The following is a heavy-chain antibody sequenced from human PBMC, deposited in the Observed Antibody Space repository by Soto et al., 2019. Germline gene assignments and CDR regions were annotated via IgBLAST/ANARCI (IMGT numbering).Heavy chain of an antibody. CDR2: IYYSGST. D-gene: IGHD6-13*01. V-gene: IGHV4-31*03. J-gene: IGHJ4*02. Sequence: SETLSLTCTVSGGSISSGGYYWSWIRQHPGKGLEWIGYIYYSGSTYYNPSLKSRVTISVDTSKNQFSLKLSSVTAADTAVYYCSREGIAAAAYFDYWGQGTLVTVSS. CDR3: SREGIAAAAYFDY. CDR1: GGSISSGGYY.